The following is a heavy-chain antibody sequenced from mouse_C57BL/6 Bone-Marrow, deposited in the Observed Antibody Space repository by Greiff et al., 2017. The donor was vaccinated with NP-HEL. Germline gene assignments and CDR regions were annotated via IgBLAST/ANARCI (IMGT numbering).Heavy chain of an antibody. J-gene: IGHJ1*03. V-gene: IGHV1-81*01. D-gene: IGHD2-3*01. CDR3: AYDGFLWYFDV. CDR2: IYPRSGNT. CDR1: GYTFTSYG. Sequence: VQLQQSGAELARPGASVKLSCKASGYTFTSYGISWVKQRTGQGLEWIGEIYPRSGNTYYNQKFKGKATLTVDTSSSTAYMQLSSLTSEDSAVYYCAYDGFLWYFDVWGTGTTVTVSS.